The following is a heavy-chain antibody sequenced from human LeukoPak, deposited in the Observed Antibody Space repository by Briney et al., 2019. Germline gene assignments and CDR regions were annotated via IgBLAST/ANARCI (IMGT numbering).Heavy chain of an antibody. D-gene: IGHD2-8*01. CDR1: GYSFTTYW. CDR2: IYPVDPDT. J-gene: IGHJ4*02. CDR3: ARRASNGYFDY. Sequence: GESLKISCKGSGYSFTTYWIGWVRQMPGKGLEWLGIIYPVDPDTRYTPSFQGKVTISAAKSISTAYLQWSSLKASDTDMYYCARRASNGYFDYWGQGTLVTVSS. V-gene: IGHV5-51*01.